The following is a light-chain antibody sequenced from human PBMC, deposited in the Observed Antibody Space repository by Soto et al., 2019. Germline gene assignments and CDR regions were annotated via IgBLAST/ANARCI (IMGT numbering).Light chain of an antibody. Sequence: DIQMTQSPSTLSASVGDRVTITCRASQSISSWLAWYQQKPGKAPKLLIYDASSLESGFPSRFSGSGSGTEFTLTISSLQPDDFATYYCQQYNSYSLTFGQGTKLEIK. CDR3: QQYNSYSLT. CDR2: DAS. V-gene: IGKV1-5*01. CDR1: QSISSW. J-gene: IGKJ2*01.